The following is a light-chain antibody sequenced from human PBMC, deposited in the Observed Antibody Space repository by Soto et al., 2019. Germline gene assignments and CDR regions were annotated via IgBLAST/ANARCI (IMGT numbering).Light chain of an antibody. CDR2: SDN. V-gene: IGLV1-44*01. Sequence: QSVLTQPPSASGTPGQRVTISCSGSSSNIGTNTVIWYQQLPGAAPKLLIYSDNQRPSGVTDRFSGYKSGTSASLAIRGLQSEYEADYFCAAWDVSLVVFGGGTKLTVL. J-gene: IGLJ2*01. CDR3: AAWDVSLVV. CDR1: SSNIGTNT.